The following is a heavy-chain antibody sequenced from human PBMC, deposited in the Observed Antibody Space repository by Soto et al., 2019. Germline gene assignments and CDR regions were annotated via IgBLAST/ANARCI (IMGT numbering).Heavy chain of an antibody. CDR3: ARETACSGGSCYPGWFDP. Sequence: SVKVSCKASGGTFSSYAISWVRQAPGQGLEWMGGIIPIFGTANYAQKFQGRVTITADESTSTAYMELSSLRSEDTAVYYCARETACSGGSCYPGWFDPWGQGTLVTVSS. J-gene: IGHJ5*02. D-gene: IGHD2-15*01. V-gene: IGHV1-69*13. CDR2: IIPIFGTA. CDR1: GGTFSSYA.